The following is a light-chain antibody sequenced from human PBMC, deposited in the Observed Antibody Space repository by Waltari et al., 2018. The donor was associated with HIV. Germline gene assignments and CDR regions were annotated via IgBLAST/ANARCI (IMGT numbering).Light chain of an antibody. Sequence: DIVMTQSPLSLPVTPGEPASISCRSSQSLLHSNGYNSLDWYLQKPGQSPQILIYLGSNRASGVPDRFSGSGSGTDFTLKISRVEAEDVGVYYCMQALQTLRRPVTFGPGTKVDIK. CDR1: QSLLHSNGYNS. CDR2: LGS. J-gene: IGKJ3*01. V-gene: IGKV2-28*01. CDR3: MQALQTLRRPVT.